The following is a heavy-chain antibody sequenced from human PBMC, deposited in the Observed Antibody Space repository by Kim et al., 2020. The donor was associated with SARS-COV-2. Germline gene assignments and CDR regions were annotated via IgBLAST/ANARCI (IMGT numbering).Heavy chain of an antibody. CDR1: GFTFSSYA. J-gene: IGHJ3*02. CDR2: ISSNGGNT. Sequence: GGSLRLSCSASGFTFSSYAMHWIRQAPGKGLEYVSAISSNGGNTYYADSVKGRFTISRDNSKNTLDLQMSSLRAEDTAVYYCVKELGGGWPGEGSVDIWGQGTMVTVSS. CDR3: VKELGGGWPGEGSVDI. V-gene: IGHV3-64D*06. D-gene: IGHD2-15*01.